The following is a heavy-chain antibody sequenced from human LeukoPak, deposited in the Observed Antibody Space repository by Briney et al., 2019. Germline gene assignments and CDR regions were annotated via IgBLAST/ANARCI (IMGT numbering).Heavy chain of an antibody. Sequence: PGGSLRLSCAASGFTFSSYSMNWVRQAPGKGLEWVAVISYDGSNKYYADSVKGRFTISRDNSKNTLYLQMNSLRAEDTAVYYCARSPKWLVGGRYYYYGMDVWGQGTTVTVSS. D-gene: IGHD6-19*01. CDR3: ARSPKWLVGGRYYYYGMDV. CDR2: ISYDGSNK. V-gene: IGHV3-30*03. CDR1: GFTFSSYS. J-gene: IGHJ6*02.